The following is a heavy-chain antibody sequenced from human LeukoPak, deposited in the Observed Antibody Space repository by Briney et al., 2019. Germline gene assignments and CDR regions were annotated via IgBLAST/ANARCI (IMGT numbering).Heavy chain of an antibody. J-gene: IGHJ3*02. Sequence: ASVKVSCRASGGTFSSYAISWERQAPGQGLEWMGGIIPMFGTANYAQRFQGRVTITADKSTNAAYMELSSLRSEDTAVYYCARLRIVGATRAFDIWGQGTMVTVSS. CDR2: IIPMFGTA. CDR1: GGTFSSYA. D-gene: IGHD1-26*01. V-gene: IGHV1-69*06. CDR3: ARLRIVGATRAFDI.